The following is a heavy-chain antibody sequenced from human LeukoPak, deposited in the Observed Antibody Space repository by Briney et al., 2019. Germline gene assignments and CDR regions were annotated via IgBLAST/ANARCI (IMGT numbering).Heavy chain of an antibody. CDR1: GGSISSYY. J-gene: IGHJ4*02. CDR2: IYYSAST. CDR3: ATLQSSGYDYSDY. V-gene: IGHV4-59*01. Sequence: PSETLSLTCTVSGGSISSYYWSWIRQPPGKGLEWIGYIYYSASTNYNPSLKSRVTISVDTSKDQFSLKLSSVTAADTAVYYCATLQSSGYDYSDYWGQGILVTVSS. D-gene: IGHD3-22*01.